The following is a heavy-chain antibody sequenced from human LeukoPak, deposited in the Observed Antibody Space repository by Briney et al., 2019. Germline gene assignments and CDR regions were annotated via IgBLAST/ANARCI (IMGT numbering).Heavy chain of an antibody. CDR2: IYHRESG. D-gene: IGHD2-8*01. CDR1: GKSVTTGYY. Sequence: SETLSLTCDVSGKSVTTGYYWAWIRQHPGKALEWIGIIYHRESGHYQPSLKSRVSMAVDTSKNQFSLRLSAVTAADTAVYYCARALQYCTSGCAYLFDYWGQGTLVAVSS. CDR3: ARALQYCTSGCAYLFDY. V-gene: IGHV4-38-2*01. J-gene: IGHJ4*02.